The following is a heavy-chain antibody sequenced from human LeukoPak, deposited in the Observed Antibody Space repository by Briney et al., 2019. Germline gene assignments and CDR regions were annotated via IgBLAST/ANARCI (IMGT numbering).Heavy chain of an antibody. Sequence: ASVKVSCKASGYTFTSYDINWVRQATGQGLEWMGWMNPNSGNTGYAQKFQGRVTITRNTSISTAYMELSCLRSEDTAVYYCARGGPTKDCSSTSCYVDYWGQGTLVTVSS. J-gene: IGHJ4*02. CDR1: GYTFTSYD. D-gene: IGHD2-2*01. V-gene: IGHV1-8*03. CDR3: ARGGPTKDCSSTSCYVDY. CDR2: MNPNSGNT.